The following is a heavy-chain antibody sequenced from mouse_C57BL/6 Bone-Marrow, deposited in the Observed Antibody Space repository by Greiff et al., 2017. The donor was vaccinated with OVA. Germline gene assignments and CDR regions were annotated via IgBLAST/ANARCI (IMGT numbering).Heavy chain of an antibody. CDR2: IYPGSGST. D-gene: IGHD2-4*01. CDR1: GYTFTSYW. J-gene: IGHJ2*01. V-gene: IGHV1-55*01. CDR3: ARSPYDYDGY. Sequence: LQQPGAELVKPGASVKMSCKAYGYTFTSYWITWVKQRPGQGLEWIGDIYPGSGSTNYNEKFKSKATLTVDTSSSTAYMQLSSLTSEDSAVYYCARSPYDYDGYWGQGTTLTVSS.